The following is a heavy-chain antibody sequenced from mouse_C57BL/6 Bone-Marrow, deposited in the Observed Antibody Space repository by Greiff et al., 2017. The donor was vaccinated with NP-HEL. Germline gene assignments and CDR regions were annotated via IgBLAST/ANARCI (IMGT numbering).Heavy chain of an antibody. Sequence: VQLQQSGAELVKPGASVKLSCKASGYAFSSYWMNWVKERPGKGLEWIGQIYPGDGDTKYNGKFKGKATLTADKPSSTASMQVSSLTSEDSAVDFCARGGYSSGRVGYAMDYWGQGTSVTVSS. CDR1: GYAFSSYW. V-gene: IGHV1-80*01. J-gene: IGHJ4*01. CDR3: ARGGYSSGRVGYAMDY. D-gene: IGHD1-1*01. CDR2: IYPGDGDT.